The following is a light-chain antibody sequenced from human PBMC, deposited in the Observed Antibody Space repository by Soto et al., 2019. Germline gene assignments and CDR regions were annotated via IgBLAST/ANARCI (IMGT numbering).Light chain of an antibody. J-gene: IGLJ3*02. CDR3: CSYASGSALWV. V-gene: IGLV2-11*01. CDR1: SSDVGSYNY. CDR2: DVT. Sequence: QSVLTQPRSVSGSPGQSVTISCTGTSSDVGSYNYVSWYQQHPGKAPKVMIYDVTRRPSGVPDRFSGSKSGNTASLTISGLQAEDEADYYCCSYASGSALWVFGGGTKLTVL.